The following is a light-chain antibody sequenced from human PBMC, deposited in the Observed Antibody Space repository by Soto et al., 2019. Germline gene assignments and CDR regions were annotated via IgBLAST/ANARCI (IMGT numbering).Light chain of an antibody. CDR2: GAS. J-gene: IGKJ2*01. CDR3: QQSFSTPYT. Sequence: DIQLTQSPSSLSASIGDRLTITCRANQSISTFLNWYQHKQGKAPKLLIYGASRLQSGVPSGFSGSGSGTDFTLTISGLQPEDFAIYYCQQSFSTPYTFGQGTKLEIK. CDR1: QSISTF. V-gene: IGKV1-39*01.